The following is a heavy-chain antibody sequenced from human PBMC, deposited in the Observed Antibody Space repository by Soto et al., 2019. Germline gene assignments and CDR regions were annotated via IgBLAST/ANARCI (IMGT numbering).Heavy chain of an antibody. CDR3: VTFYHFWSSSTEVFGQAP. D-gene: IGHD3-3*01. CDR2: INSIGDNT. V-gene: IGHV3-64D*08. J-gene: IGHJ5*02. CDR1: GFTFSRYS. Sequence: GVSLGLSCSGSGFTFSRYSLMWFRQAPGKGLEYVSTINSIGDNTWYAGSVKGRFTTSRDNSMNTVYLQMSSLRSEDTSVYYCVTFYHFWSSSTEVFGQAPCGQRTLVTVSS.